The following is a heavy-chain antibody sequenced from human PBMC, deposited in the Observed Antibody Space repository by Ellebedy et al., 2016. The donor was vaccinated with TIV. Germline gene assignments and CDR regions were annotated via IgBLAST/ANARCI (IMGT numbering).Heavy chain of an antibody. V-gene: IGHV1-8*01. CDR3: ARTLTRNTMINYGMDV. D-gene: IGHD3-22*01. Sequence: AASVKVSCKASGYTFTSYDINWVRQATGQGLEWMGWMNPNSGNTGYAQKFQGRVTMTRNTSISTAYMELSSLRSEDTAVYYCARTLTRNTMINYGMDVWGQGTTVTVSS. CDR1: GYTFTSYD. CDR2: MNPNSGNT. J-gene: IGHJ6*02.